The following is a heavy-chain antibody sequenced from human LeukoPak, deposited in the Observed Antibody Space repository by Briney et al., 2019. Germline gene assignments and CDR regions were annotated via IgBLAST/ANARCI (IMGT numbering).Heavy chain of an antibody. CDR2: IYHSGST. D-gene: IGHD5-12*01. Sequence: SQTLSLTCAVSGGSISSGGYSWSWIRQPPGKGLDWIGYIYHSGSTYYNPSLKSRVTISIYRSKNQFSLKLSSVTAADTAVYYCARGVYSGYDFGFDYWGQGTLVTVSS. CDR1: GGSISSGGYS. CDR3: ARGVYSGYDFGFDY. J-gene: IGHJ4*02. V-gene: IGHV4-30-2*01.